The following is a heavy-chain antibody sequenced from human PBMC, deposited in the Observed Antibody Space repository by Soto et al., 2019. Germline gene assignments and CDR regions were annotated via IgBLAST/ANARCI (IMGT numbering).Heavy chain of an antibody. CDR2: ISYDGSNK. D-gene: IGHD1-7*01. CDR3: AKAPITGTTTFDY. CDR1: GFTFSSYG. Sequence: PGGSLRLSCAASGFTFSSYGMHWVRQAPGKGLEWVAVISYDGSNKYYADSVKGRFTISRDNSKNTLHLQMNSLRAEDTAVYYCAKAPITGTTTFDYWGQGTLVTVSS. V-gene: IGHV3-30*18. J-gene: IGHJ4*02.